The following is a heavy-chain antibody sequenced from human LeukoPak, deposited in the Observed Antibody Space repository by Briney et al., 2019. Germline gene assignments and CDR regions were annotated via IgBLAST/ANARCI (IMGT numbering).Heavy chain of an antibody. CDR2: ISGSGGST. CDR3: AKLSSSWYEPGDY. V-gene: IGHV3-23*01. CDR1: GFTFSSYA. D-gene: IGHD6-13*01. J-gene: IGHJ4*02. Sequence: GGSLRLSCSASGFTFSSYAMSWVRQAPGKGLEWVSAISGSGGSTYYADSVKGRFTISRDNSKNTLYLQMNSLRAEDTAVYYCAKLSSSWYEPGDYWGQGTLVTVSS.